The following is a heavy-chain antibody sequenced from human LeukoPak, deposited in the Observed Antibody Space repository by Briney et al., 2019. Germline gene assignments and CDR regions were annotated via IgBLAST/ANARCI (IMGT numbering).Heavy chain of an antibody. CDR2: ICYSGST. Sequence: SQTLSLTCTVSGGSISSCDYYWSWIRQPPGKGLEWIGYICYSGSTYYNPSLKSRVTISVDTSKNQFSLKLSSVTAADTAVYYCARVGPGDYGDLHFDYWGQGTLVTVSS. J-gene: IGHJ4*02. V-gene: IGHV4-30-4*01. CDR3: ARVGPGDYGDLHFDY. CDR1: GGSISSCDYY. D-gene: IGHD4-17*01.